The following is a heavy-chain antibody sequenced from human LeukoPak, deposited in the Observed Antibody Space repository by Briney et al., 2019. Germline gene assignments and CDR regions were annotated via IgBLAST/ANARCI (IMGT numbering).Heavy chain of an antibody. J-gene: IGHJ3*02. V-gene: IGHV1-69*10. CDR3: ARQNAYYYDSSGYPEHAFDI. Sequence: SVKVSCKASGGTFSSYTISWVRQAPGQGLEWMGGIIPILGIANYAQKFQGRVTITADKSTSTAYMELSSLRSEDTAVYYCARQNAYYYDSSGYPEHAFDIWGQGTMVTVSS. CDR1: GGTFSSYT. CDR2: IIPILGIA. D-gene: IGHD3-22*01.